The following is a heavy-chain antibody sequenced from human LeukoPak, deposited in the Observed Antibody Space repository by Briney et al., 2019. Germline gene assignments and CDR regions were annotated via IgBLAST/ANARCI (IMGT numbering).Heavy chain of an antibody. Sequence: TGGSLRLSCAASGFTFSNAWMSWVRQAPGKGLEWVGRIKSKTDGGTTDYAAPVKGRFTISRDDSKTTLYLQMNSLKTEDTAVYYCAKGWYSSGWYVDYWGQGTLVTVSS. CDR3: AKGWYSSGWYVDY. D-gene: IGHD6-19*01. V-gene: IGHV3-15*01. CDR2: IKSKTDGGTT. J-gene: IGHJ4*02. CDR1: GFTFSNAW.